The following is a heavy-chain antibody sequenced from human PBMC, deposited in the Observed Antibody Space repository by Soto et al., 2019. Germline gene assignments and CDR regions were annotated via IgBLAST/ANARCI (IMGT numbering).Heavy chain of an antibody. CDR2: VSHTGNT. Sequence: QVQLQESGPGLVKPSGTLSLTCAVSSGSITSSNWWSCVRQPPGKGLEWMGEVSHTGNTNYIPSLKSRVTISVDKSRNQSSLRLGSVNAADTAVYYCARNRYGGYDFDYWGQGTLITVSS. V-gene: IGHV4-4*02. J-gene: IGHJ4*02. CDR3: ARNRYGGYDFDY. D-gene: IGHD5-12*01. CDR1: SGSITSSNW.